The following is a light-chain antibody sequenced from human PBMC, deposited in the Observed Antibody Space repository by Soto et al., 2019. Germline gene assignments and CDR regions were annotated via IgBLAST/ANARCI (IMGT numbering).Light chain of an antibody. J-gene: IGLJ1*01. V-gene: IGLV2-23*01. Sequence: QSALTQPASVSWSPGQSITISCTGTSSDVGSYSLLSWYQHHPGKAPKLIIYEDIKGPSGVSNRFSGSKSGNTASLRISGLQAEDEADYYCYTYAGGSTYLFGTGTKVTVL. CDR2: EDI. CDR1: SSDVGSYSL. CDR3: YTYAGGSTYL.